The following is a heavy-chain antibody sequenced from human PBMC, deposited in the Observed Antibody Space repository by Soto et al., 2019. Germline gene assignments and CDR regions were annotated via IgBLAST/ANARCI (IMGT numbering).Heavy chain of an antibody. Sequence: GESLKISCKGSGYSFTSYWISWVRQMPGKGLEWMGRIDPSDSYTNYSPSFQGHVTISADKSISTAYLQWSSLKASDTAMYYCASAPAGHSSFAYWGQGTLVPSPQ. D-gene: IGHD2-15*01. CDR3: ASAPAGHSSFAY. CDR1: GYSFTSYW. J-gene: IGHJ4*02. V-gene: IGHV5-10-1*01. CDR2: IDPSDSYT.